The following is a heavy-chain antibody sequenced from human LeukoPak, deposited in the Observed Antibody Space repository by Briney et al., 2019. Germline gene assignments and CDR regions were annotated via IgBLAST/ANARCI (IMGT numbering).Heavy chain of an antibody. CDR2: INPKNGDT. J-gene: IGHJ4*02. D-gene: IGHD2-2*02. CDR1: RYTFTGCY. Sequence: GASVKVSCRTSRYTFTGCYMHWVRQAPGQGLEWMGWINPKNGDTTYAQKFQGRVTMTRDTSIDTAFMELSNLRSDDTAVYYCARAGVVPAAIRSPFDFWGQGTLVTVSS. V-gene: IGHV1-2*02. CDR3: ARAGVVPAAIRSPFDF.